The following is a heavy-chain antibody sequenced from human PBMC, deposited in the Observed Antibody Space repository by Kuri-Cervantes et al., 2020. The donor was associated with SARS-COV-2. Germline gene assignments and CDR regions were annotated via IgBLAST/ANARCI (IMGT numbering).Heavy chain of an antibody. CDR3: ARGRSMAAAGTIRRVT. J-gene: IGHJ5*02. Sequence: GGSLRLSCAASGFTVSSNYMSWVRQAPGKGLEWVSGSSWNSGSIGYEDSVKGRFTISRENAKNSLYLQMNSLRSEDTAVYYCARGRSMAAAGTIRRVTWGQGTLVTVSS. D-gene: IGHD6-13*01. CDR2: SWNSGSI. CDR1: GFTVSSNY. V-gene: IGHV3-53*05.